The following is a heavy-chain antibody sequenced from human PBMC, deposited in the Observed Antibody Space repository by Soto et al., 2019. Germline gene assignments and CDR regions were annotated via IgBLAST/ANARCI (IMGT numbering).Heavy chain of an antibody. CDR1: GYTFTGYY. Sequence: ASVKVSCKASGYTFTGYYMHWVRQAPGQGLEWMGIINPSGGSTSYAQKFQGRVTMTRDTSTSTVYMELSSLRSEDTAVYYCARDLIAVAGPPYYGMDVWGQRTTVTVSS. CDR2: INPSGGST. D-gene: IGHD6-19*01. CDR3: ARDLIAVAGPPYYGMDV. J-gene: IGHJ6*02. V-gene: IGHV1-46*01.